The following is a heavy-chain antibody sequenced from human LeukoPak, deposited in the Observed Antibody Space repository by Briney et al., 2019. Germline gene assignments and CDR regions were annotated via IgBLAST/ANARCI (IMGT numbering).Heavy chain of an antibody. J-gene: IGHJ4*02. CDR2: IKVDGSEK. CDR3: ARAYHFENGGYYRHFDF. V-gene: IGHV3-7*04. Sequence: PGGSLRLSCAASGFTFSRYCMSWVRQTPGKGLEWVAAIKVDGSEKYYVDSVKGRFTISRDNAQNSLYLQMSSLRAEDTALYYCARAYHFENGGYYRHFDFWGQGILVILSS. D-gene: IGHD3-22*01. CDR1: GFTFSRYC.